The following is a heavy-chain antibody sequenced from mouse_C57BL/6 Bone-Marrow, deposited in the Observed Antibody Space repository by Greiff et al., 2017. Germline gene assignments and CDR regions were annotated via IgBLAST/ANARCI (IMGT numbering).Heavy chain of an antibody. Sequence: QVQLQQPGAELVMPGASVKLSCKASGYTFTSYWMHWVKQRPGQGLEWIGEIDPSDSYTNYNQKFKGKSTLTVDKSSSTAYMQLSSLTSEDSAVYYCARILYYDYDVYYFDYWGQGTTLTVSS. D-gene: IGHD2-4*01. CDR3: ARILYYDYDVYYFDY. V-gene: IGHV1-69*01. CDR1: GYTFTSYW. J-gene: IGHJ2*01. CDR2: IDPSDSYT.